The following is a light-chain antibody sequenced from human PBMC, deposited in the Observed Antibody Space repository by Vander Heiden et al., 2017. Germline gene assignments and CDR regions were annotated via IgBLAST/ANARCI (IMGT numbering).Light chain of an antibody. Sequence: EIVLMQSPGTLSLSPGERATLSCRASQSVSSNYLAWYQHRPGQAPRLLIYGASSSASGIPDRFSGSGSGTDFTLTISRLEPEDVAVYYCQQYSSSTITFGQGTRLEMK. V-gene: IGKV3-20*01. J-gene: IGKJ5*01. CDR2: GAS. CDR1: QSVSSNY. CDR3: QQYSSSTIT.